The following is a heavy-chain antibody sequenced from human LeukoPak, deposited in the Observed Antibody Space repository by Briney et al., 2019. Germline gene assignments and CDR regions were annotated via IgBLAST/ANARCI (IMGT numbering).Heavy chain of an antibody. J-gene: IGHJ4*02. CDR3: AREAGPYCGGDCYIDY. Sequence: SETLSLTCVVYGGSISSGGYYWSWIRQHPEKGLEWIGYISSSGNTHYTPSLKSRITISVDTSENQFTLRLSSVTAADTAVYYCAREAGPYCGGDCYIDYWGQGTLVTVSS. V-gene: IGHV4-31*11. CDR1: GGSISSGGYY. CDR2: ISSSGNT. D-gene: IGHD2-21*02.